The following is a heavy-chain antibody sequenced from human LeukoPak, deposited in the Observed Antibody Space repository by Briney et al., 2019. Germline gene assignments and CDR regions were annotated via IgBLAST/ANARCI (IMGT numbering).Heavy chain of an antibody. J-gene: IGHJ4*02. CDR3: ARGKAAAAYDY. CDR2: IIPILGIA. V-gene: IGHV1-69*04. D-gene: IGHD6-13*01. CDR1: GGTFSSYA. Sequence: SVKVSCKASGGTFSSYAISWVRQALGQGLEWMGRIIPILGIANYAQKFQGRVTITADKSTSTAYMELSSLRSEDTAVYYCARGKAAAAYDYWGQGTLVTVSS.